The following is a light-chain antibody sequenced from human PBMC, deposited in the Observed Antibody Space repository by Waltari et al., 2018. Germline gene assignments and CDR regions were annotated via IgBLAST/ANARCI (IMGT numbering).Light chain of an antibody. J-gene: IGKJ4*01. V-gene: IGKV3-20*01. CDR2: GAS. CDR3: QQYGSSPLT. Sequence: EIVLTQSPGTLSLSPGERATLSCRASQSVSSSYLAWYQQKPGQAPRLLIYGASSRATGIPDRFSGSESGTDFTLTISRLEPEYFAVYYCQQYGSSPLTFGGGTKVEIK. CDR1: QSVSSSY.